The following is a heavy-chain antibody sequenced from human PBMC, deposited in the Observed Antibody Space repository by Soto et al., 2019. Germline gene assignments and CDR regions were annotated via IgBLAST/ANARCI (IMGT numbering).Heavy chain of an antibody. J-gene: IGHJ4*02. CDR1: GFTFSSYW. V-gene: IGHV3-7*01. CDR2: IKQDGSEK. D-gene: IGHD6-19*01. CDR3: AAIAVAQPFDYWGQGTLAFDY. Sequence: GGSLRLSCAASGFTFSSYWMSWVRQAPGKGLEWVANIKQDGSEKYYVDSVKGRLTISRDNAKNSLYLQMNSLRAEDTAVYYCAAIAVAQPFDYWGQGTLAFDYWGQGTLVTVSS.